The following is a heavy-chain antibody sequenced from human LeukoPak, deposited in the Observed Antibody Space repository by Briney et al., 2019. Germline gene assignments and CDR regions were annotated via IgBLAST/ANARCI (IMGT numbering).Heavy chain of an antibody. D-gene: IGHD6-13*01. CDR2: IYYSGST. V-gene: IGHV4-39*01. CDR1: GGSISSSSYY. CDR3: SSWYPYYYYYGMDV. J-gene: IGHJ6*02. Sequence: PSGTLFLTCTVSGGSISSSSYYWGWIRQPPGKGLEWIGSIYYSGSTYYNPSLKSRVTISVDTSKNQFSLKLSSVTAADTAVYYCSSWYPYYYYYGMDVWGQGTTVTVSS.